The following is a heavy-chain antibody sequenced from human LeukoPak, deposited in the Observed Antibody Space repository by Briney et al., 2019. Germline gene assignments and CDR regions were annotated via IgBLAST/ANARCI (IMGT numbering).Heavy chain of an antibody. CDR3: ARGWIYGDIH. V-gene: IGHV3-66*02. CDR1: GFTVSSNY. D-gene: IGHD4-17*01. CDR2: IYSGGTT. Sequence: GGSLRLSCAASGFTVSSNYMSWVRPAPGKGLEWVSVIYSGGTTYYADSEKGRFTISRDNSKNTLYLQMNSLRAEDTAVYYCARGWIYGDIHWGQGTLVTVSS. J-gene: IGHJ4*02.